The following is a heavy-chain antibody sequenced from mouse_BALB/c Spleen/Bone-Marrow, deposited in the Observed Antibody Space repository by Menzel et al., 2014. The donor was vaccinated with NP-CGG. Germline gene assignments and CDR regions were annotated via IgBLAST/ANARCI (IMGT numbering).Heavy chain of an antibody. CDR1: GYTFTSYV. J-gene: IGHJ2*01. Sequence: VQLQQSGPEQVKPGASVKMSCKASGYTFTSYVMHWVKQKPGQGLEWIGYISPYNDGTEYNEKFKGKATLTSDKSSSTAYMELSSLTSEDSAVYYCARRGRIAEALGYWGQGTTLTVSS. CDR2: ISPYNDGT. D-gene: IGHD6-1*01. V-gene: IGHV1-14*01. CDR3: ARRGRIAEALGY.